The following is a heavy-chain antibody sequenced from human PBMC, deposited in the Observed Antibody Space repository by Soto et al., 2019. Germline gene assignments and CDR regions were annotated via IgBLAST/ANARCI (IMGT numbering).Heavy chain of an antibody. J-gene: IGHJ4*02. CDR3: SRDVYSGNHFIDF. Sequence: ASVKVSCTASGYTFTSYGISWVRHAPGQGLEWMGWISAYNGNTNYEQKLQGRVTMTTDTSTSTAYMELRSLRSDDTAVYYWSRDVYSGNHFIDFWGQGTLVTVSS. CDR2: ISAYNGNT. V-gene: IGHV1-18*01. D-gene: IGHD1-26*01. CDR1: GYTFTSYG.